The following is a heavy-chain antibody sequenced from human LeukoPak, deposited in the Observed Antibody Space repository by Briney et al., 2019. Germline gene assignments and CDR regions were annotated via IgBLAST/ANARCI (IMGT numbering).Heavy chain of an antibody. CDR1: GYSFTSYW. CDR2: IYPGDSDT. V-gene: IGHV5-51*01. CDR3: ATAIGVGATTNAFDI. Sequence: GETLKISCKGSGYSFTSYWIGWVRQMPGKGLEWMGIIYPGDSDTRYSPSFQGQVTISADKSISTAHLQWSSLKASDTAMYYCATAIGVGATTNAFDIWGQGTMVTVSS. D-gene: IGHD1-26*01. J-gene: IGHJ3*02.